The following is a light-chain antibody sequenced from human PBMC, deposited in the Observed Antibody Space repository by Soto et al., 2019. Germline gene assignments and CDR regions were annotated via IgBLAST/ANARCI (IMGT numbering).Light chain of an antibody. V-gene: IGKV3-20*01. Sequence: EFVLTQSPGTLSLSPGERATLSCRASQSVSSSYLAWYQQKPGQAPRLLIYGASSRATGIPDRFSGSGSGTDFTLTISRLEPEDFAVYYCQQYGSSVGIFGQGTKLEIK. CDR2: GAS. CDR3: QQYGSSVGI. CDR1: QSVSSSY. J-gene: IGKJ2*01.